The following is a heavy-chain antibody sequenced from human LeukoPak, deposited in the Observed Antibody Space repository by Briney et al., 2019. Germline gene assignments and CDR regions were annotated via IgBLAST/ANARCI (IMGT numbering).Heavy chain of an antibody. CDR3: ARPEVTAMVRWGAFDI. D-gene: IGHD5-18*01. CDR1: GGTFSSYA. CDR2: IIPIFGTA. J-gene: IGHJ3*02. Sequence: SVTVSFTASGGTFSSYAISWVRQAPGQGLEWMGGIIPIFGTANYAQKFQGRVTITTDESTSTAYMELSSLRSEDTAVYYCARPEVTAMVRWGAFDIWGQGTMVTVSS. V-gene: IGHV1-69*05.